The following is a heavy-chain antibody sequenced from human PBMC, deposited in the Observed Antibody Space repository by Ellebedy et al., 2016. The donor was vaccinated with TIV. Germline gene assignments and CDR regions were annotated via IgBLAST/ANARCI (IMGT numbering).Heavy chain of an antibody. Sequence: GESLKISCTVSGFTFSSYPIHWVRLAPGKGLEWVTLIPYDGTIKYNADSVKGRFTISRDNSKNTVYLQMNSLRAEDTALYYCATSAVGHSHGYYFDYWGQGTLVTVSA. J-gene: IGHJ4*02. CDR3: ATSAVGHSHGYYFDY. V-gene: IGHV3-30-3*01. CDR2: IPYDGTIK. CDR1: GFTFSSYP. D-gene: IGHD3-22*01.